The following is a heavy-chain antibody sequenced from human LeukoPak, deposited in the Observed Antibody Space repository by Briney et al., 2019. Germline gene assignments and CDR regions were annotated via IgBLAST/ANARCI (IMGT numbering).Heavy chain of an antibody. CDR1: GFTFNIHW. D-gene: IGHD2-2*01. J-gene: IGHJ4*02. CDR2: INSDGSVT. CDR3: AREGPGYCSSTSCYPFDS. V-gene: IGHV3-74*01. Sequence: AGPLRLSCVDSGFTFNIHWMHWVRQVPGKGLVGVSRINSDGSVTTYADSVRGRCTISRDIAKNTLYLKMNSLRVEDTAVYYCAREGPGYCSSTSCYPFDSWGQGTLVAVSS.